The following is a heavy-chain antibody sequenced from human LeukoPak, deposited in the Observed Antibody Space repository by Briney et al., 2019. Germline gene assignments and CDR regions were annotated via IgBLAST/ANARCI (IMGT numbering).Heavy chain of an antibody. D-gene: IGHD5-18*01. V-gene: IGHV3-23*01. CDR3: AKVPDTAMALDAFDI. J-gene: IGHJ3*02. Sequence: ETPSLTCTVSGDSITSSAFYWGWIRQAPGKGLEWVSAISGSGGSTYYADSVKGRFTISRDNSKNTLYLQMNSLRAEDTAVYYCAKVPDTAMALDAFDIWGQGTMVTVSS. CDR1: GDSITSSA. CDR2: ISGSGGST.